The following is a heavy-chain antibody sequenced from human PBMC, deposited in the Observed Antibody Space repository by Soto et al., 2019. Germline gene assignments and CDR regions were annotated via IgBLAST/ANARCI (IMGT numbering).Heavy chain of an antibody. CDR3: AKDTPCSGGSCYLFDY. CDR1: GGSISSGSYY. Sequence: QVQLQESGPGLVKPSQTLSLTCTVSGGSISSGSYYWSWIRQHPGKGLEWIGYISYSGSTYYSPSLKSRVSISLDTSKNQFPSNRISVTAADSAIYYCAKDTPCSGGSCYLFDYWGQGTLVTVSS. V-gene: IGHV4-31*03. CDR2: ISYSGST. J-gene: IGHJ4*02. D-gene: IGHD2-15*01.